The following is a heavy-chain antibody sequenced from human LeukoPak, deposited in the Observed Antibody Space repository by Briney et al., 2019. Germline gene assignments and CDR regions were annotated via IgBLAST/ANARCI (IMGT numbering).Heavy chain of an antibody. V-gene: IGHV4-59*01. CDR1: GGSISRYY. CDR3: ARGDDSGYDEGGFDY. D-gene: IGHD5-12*01. CDR2: IYYSGST. Sequence: SETVYLTRTVSGGSISRYYRSWMRQPSDKGLECIGSIYYSGSTNYNPSLKSRVTISVDTSKNQFSLKLSSVTAADTAVYYCARGDDSGYDEGGFDYWGQGTLVTVSS. J-gene: IGHJ4*02.